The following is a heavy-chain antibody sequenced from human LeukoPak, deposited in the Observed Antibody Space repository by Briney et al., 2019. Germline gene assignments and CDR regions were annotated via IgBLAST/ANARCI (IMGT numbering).Heavy chain of an antibody. CDR1: GGTFNNYV. D-gene: IGHD3-22*01. CDR2: IVLIVDKT. Sequence: GASVTVSCTASGGTFNNYVLAWVRQAPGQGLEWLGRIVLIVDKTNYAQKFQGRVTITADKSTSTAYMELSSLTSDDTAIYYCVRASSGYSPHYGGQGTLVTVSS. V-gene: IGHV1-69*04. J-gene: IGHJ4*02. CDR3: VRASSGYSPHY.